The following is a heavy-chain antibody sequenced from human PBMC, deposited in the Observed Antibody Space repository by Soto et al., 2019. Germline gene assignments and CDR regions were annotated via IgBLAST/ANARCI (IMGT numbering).Heavy chain of an antibody. V-gene: IGHV3-30*03. CDR1: GFTFRSYG. CDR3: ATNLLPLRTDLYFVS. Sequence: AGGSLRLSCAASGFTFRSYGMHWARQAPGRGLEWVAVISYDGSYKSYEDSVKGRFTISRDNYKNTLHLQMDSLRAEDTAVYYCATNLLPLRTDLYFVSWGQGTPVIVPS. D-gene: IGHD3-16*01. J-gene: IGHJ4*02. CDR2: ISYDGSYK.